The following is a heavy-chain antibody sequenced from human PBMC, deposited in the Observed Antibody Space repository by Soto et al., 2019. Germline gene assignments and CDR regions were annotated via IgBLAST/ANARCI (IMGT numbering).Heavy chain of an antibody. V-gene: IGHV4-59*08. Sequence: QVQLQESGPGLVKPSETLSLTCTVSGGSISSYYWSWIRQPPGKGLEWIGYIYYSGSTNYNPSLTSRVTISVDTSNNQFSLNLSSVTAADTAVYYCARHKREGRDGYNLGDAFDIWGQGTMVTVSS. J-gene: IGHJ3*02. D-gene: IGHD5-12*01. CDR3: ARHKREGRDGYNLGDAFDI. CDR2: IYYSGST. CDR1: GGSISSYY.